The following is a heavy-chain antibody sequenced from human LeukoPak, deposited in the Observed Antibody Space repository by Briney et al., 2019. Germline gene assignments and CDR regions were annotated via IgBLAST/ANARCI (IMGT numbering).Heavy chain of an antibody. J-gene: IGHJ4*02. CDR2: IYPGDSDT. D-gene: IGHD2/OR15-2a*01. V-gene: IGHV5-51*01. Sequence: GESLKISCKGSGYSFTSYWIGWVRQMPGKGLEWMGIIYPGDSDTRHSPSFQGQVTISADKSISTAYPQWSSLKASDTAMYYCARFVTPRVLRFDYWGQGTLVTVSS. CDR1: GYSFTSYW. CDR3: ARFVTPRVLRFDY.